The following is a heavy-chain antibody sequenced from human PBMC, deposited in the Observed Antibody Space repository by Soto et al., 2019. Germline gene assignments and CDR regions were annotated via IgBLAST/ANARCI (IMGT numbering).Heavy chain of an antibody. V-gene: IGHV3-23*01. J-gene: IGHJ6*02. D-gene: IGHD6-19*01. CDR3: ARDSGWYYYYGMDV. CDR1: GFTFSSYA. CDR2: ISGSGGST. Sequence: GGSLRLSCAASGFTFSSYAMSWVRQAPGKGLEWVSAISGSGGSTYYADSVKGRFTISRDNSKNTLYLQMNSLRAEDTAVYYCARDSGWYYYYGMDVWGQGTTVTVSS.